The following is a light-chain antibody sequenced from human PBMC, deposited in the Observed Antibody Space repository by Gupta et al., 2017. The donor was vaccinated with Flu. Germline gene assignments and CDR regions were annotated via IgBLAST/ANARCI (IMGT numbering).Light chain of an antibody. CDR1: PSVLYISNNKNY. J-gene: IGKJ1*01. V-gene: IGKV4-1*01. CDR2: GAS. CDR3: QQYYSTPWT. Sequence: DNVMTQSPASLAVSLGERTTINCKSSPSVLYISNNKNYLAWYQQKTGQPPKLLIYGASTRETGVPDRFSGGGSGTDFTLTISSLQAEDVAVYYCQQYYSTPWTFGQGTKVEIK.